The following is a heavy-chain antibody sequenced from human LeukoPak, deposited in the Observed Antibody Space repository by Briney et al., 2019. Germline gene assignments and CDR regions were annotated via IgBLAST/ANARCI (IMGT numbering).Heavy chain of an antibody. J-gene: IGHJ4*02. CDR3: ARVRGYGDYEPLDY. D-gene: IGHD4-17*01. V-gene: IGHV4-38-2*02. CDR2: IYHSGST. Sequence: PSETLSLTCTVSGGTINNYYWGWIRQPPGKGLEWIESIYHSGSTYYNPSLKSRVTISVDTSKNQFSLKLSSVTAADTAVYYCARVRGYGDYEPLDYWGQGTLVTVSS. CDR1: GGTINNYY.